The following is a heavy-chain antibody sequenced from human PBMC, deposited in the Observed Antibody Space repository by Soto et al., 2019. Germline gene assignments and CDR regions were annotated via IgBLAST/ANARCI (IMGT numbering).Heavy chain of an antibody. D-gene: IGHD3-22*01. Sequence: ASVKVSCKASGYTFTNYAMHWVRQAPGQRLEWMGWINAGNGNTKYSQKFQGRVTITRDTSASTAYMELSSLRSEDTAVYYCARGDFYDIHDYWGQGTLVTVSS. CDR2: INAGNGNT. CDR3: ARGDFYDIHDY. V-gene: IGHV1-3*01. CDR1: GYTFTNYA. J-gene: IGHJ4*02.